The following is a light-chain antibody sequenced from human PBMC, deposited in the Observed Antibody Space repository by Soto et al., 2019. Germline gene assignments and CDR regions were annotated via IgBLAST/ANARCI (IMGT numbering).Light chain of an antibody. CDR3: SSFAGFNSRYV. V-gene: IGLV2-8*01. Sequence: QSALTQPPSASGSPGQSVTISCTGTSSDVGGYNFVSWYQQHPGKAPKLIIYEVNKRPSGVPDRFSGSKSGTTASLTVSGLQADDGADYYCSSFAGFNSRYVFGTGTKVTVL. J-gene: IGLJ1*01. CDR1: SSDVGGYNF. CDR2: EVN.